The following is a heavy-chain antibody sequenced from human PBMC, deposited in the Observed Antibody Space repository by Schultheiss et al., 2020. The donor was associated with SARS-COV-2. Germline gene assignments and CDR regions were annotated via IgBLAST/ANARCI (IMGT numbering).Heavy chain of an antibody. CDR2: IFSNDEK. J-gene: IGHJ4*02. V-gene: IGHV2-26*01. CDR1: GFSLSTSGMC. Sequence: SGPTLVKPTQTLTLTCTFSGFSLSTSGMCVSWIRQPPGKALEWLAHIFSNDEKSYSTSLKSRLTISKDTSKSQVVLTMTNMDPVDTATYYCAHRIGGGIEYWGQGTLVTVSS. CDR3: AHRIGGGIEY. D-gene: IGHD1-14*01.